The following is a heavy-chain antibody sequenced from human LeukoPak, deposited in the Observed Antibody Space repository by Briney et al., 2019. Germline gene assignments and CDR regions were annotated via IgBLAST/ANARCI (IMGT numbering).Heavy chain of an antibody. D-gene: IGHD6-13*01. V-gene: IGHV3-23*01. Sequence: GGSLRLSCAASGFTFTDYWMSWVRQAPGKGLEWVSSISGSGGGTYYADSVKGRFTISRDNLKNTLYLQMDSLRGEDTALFYCAKGGYSSSWRNWFDLWGQGTLVTVSS. CDR2: ISGSGGGT. CDR1: GFTFTDYW. CDR3: AKGGYSSSWRNWFDL. J-gene: IGHJ5*02.